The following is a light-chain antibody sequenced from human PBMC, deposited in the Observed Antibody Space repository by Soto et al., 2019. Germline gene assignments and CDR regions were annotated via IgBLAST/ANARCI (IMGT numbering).Light chain of an antibody. CDR1: SSDVGGYNY. V-gene: IGLV2-8*01. Sequence: QSALTQPPSVSGSPGQSLTISCTGTSSDVGGYNYVSWYHHHPGKAPKLIIYEVFKRPSGVPDRFSGSKSGNTVSLTVSGLQAEDEADYYCSSYAGSDSVLFGGGTKLTVL. CDR2: EVF. J-gene: IGLJ3*02. CDR3: SSYAGSDSVL.